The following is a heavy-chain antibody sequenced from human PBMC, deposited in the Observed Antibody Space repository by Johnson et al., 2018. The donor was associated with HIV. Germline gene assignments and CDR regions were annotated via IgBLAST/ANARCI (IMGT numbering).Heavy chain of an antibody. D-gene: IGHD2-15*01. V-gene: IGHV3-11*04. Sequence: QVQLVESGGGLVEPGGSLRLSCAASGFSFGDYSMCWFRQAPGKGLEWVAFISSDGSKIYYADSVKGRFTISRANSKNSLYLQMNSLRAEDTAVYYCARYPVNAVIYGSRNLDGFDIWGQGTMVTVSS. J-gene: IGHJ3*02. CDR2: ISSDGSKI. CDR3: ARYPVNAVIYGSRNLDGFDI. CDR1: GFSFGDYS.